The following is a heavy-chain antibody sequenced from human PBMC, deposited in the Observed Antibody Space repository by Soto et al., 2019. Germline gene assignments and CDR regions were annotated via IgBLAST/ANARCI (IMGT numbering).Heavy chain of an antibody. V-gene: IGHV4-34*01. CDR3: ARGYSGYDPFDY. Sequence: PSETLSLTSAVYGGSFSGYDWSWIRQPPGKGLEWIGEINHSGSTNYNPSLKSRVTISVDTSKNQFSLKLSSVTAADTAVYYCARGYSGYDPFDYWGQGTLVTVSS. J-gene: IGHJ4*02. CDR1: GGSFSGYD. CDR2: INHSGST. D-gene: IGHD5-12*01.